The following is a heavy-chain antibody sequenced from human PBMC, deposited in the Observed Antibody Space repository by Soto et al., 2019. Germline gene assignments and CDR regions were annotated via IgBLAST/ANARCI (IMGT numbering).Heavy chain of an antibody. CDR1: GGSVCGYY. CDR3: ARDKITGLFDY. J-gene: IGHJ4*02. V-gene: IGHV4-34*01. Sequence: HSETPSLTCAVCGGSVCGYYWTWIRQPPGTGLEWIGEINHSGSTNYNPSLKSRVTISVDTSKNQFSLKLTSVTAADTAVYYCARDKITGLFDYWGQGTLVTVSS. CDR2: INHSGST. D-gene: IGHD2-8*02.